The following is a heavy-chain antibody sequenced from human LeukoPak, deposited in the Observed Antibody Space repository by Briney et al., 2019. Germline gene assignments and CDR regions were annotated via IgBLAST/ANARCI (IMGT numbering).Heavy chain of an antibody. CDR2: INPNSGGT. Sequence: ASVKVSCKASGYTFTGYYMHWVRQAPGQGLEWMGWINPNSGGTNYAQKFQGRVTMTRDTSISTAYMELSRLRSDDTAVYYCARVYGLNHWVDPWGQGTLVTVSS. J-gene: IGHJ5*02. D-gene: IGHD4-17*01. CDR3: ARVYGLNHWVDP. CDR1: GYTFTGYY. V-gene: IGHV1-2*02.